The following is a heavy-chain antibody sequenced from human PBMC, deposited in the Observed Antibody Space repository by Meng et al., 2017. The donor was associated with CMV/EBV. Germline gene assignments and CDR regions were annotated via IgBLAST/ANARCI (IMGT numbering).Heavy chain of an antibody. J-gene: IGHJ4*02. Sequence: SGFTFSSYSMNWVRQAPGKGLEWVSSISSSSSDIYYADSVKGRFTISRDNAKNSLYLQMNSLRAEDTAVYYCARVYDSSGWPSPFDYWGQGTLVTVSS. V-gene: IGHV3-21*01. CDR1: GFTFSSYS. CDR2: ISSSSSDI. D-gene: IGHD3-22*01. CDR3: ARVYDSSGWPSPFDY.